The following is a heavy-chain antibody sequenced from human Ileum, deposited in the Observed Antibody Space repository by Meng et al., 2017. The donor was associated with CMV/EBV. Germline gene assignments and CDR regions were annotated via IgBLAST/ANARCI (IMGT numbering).Heavy chain of an antibody. CDR2: ISISGSTI. J-gene: IGHJ4*02. Sequence: GESLKISCATSGFTFSSCEMTWVRQAPGKGLEWVSYISISGSTIYYADSVKGRFTISRDNAKKSLYLQMNSLRDEDTAVYYCASHERSCSGGTCYSGRDYWGQGTLVTVSS. CDR3: ASHERSCSGGTCYSGRDY. D-gene: IGHD2-15*01. V-gene: IGHV3-48*03. CDR1: GFTFSSCE.